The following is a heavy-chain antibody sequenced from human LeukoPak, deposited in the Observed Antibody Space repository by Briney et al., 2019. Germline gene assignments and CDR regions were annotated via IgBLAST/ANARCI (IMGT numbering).Heavy chain of an antibody. CDR2: IYYSGST. D-gene: IGHD2-2*01. CDR3: VRSRHLDY. Sequence: PSETLSLACNVSGDSMNNYYWSWIRQPPGKGLEWIGYIYYSGSTNHNPSLKGRVTISVDTSKNQFSLKLSSVTAADTAVYYCVRSRHLDYWGRGTPVTVSS. J-gene: IGHJ4*02. CDR1: GDSMNNYY. V-gene: IGHV4-59*01.